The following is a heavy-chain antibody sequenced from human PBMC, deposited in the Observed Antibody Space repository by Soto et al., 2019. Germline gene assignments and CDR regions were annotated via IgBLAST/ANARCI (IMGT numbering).Heavy chain of an antibody. D-gene: IGHD6-19*01. J-gene: IGHJ6*02. CDR3: ARLHPPGAGDYYGMDV. CDR2: IYPGDSDT. Sequence: GEALKISWKGSGYSFTCYWIGWVRQMPGKGLEWMGIIYPGDSDTRYSPSFQGQVTISADKSISTAYLQWGSLKASDTAMYYCARLHPPGAGDYYGMDVWGQGTTVTVSS. CDR1: GYSFTCYW. V-gene: IGHV5-51*01.